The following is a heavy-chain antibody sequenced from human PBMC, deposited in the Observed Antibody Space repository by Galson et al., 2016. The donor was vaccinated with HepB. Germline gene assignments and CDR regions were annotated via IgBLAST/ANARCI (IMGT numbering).Heavy chain of an antibody. J-gene: IGHJ6*02. CDR3: ARFSYYYGSGTSLYAMDV. CDR2: ISSSGSLM. D-gene: IGHD3-10*01. CDR1: GFTFSDYY. V-gene: IGHV3-11*01. Sequence: SLRLSCAASGFTFSDYYMSWIRQAPGKGLEWVSYISSSGSLMYYADSVKGRFTISRDNAKNSLYLQMNSLRAEDTALYYCARFSYYYGSGTSLYAMDVWGQGTTVTVSS.